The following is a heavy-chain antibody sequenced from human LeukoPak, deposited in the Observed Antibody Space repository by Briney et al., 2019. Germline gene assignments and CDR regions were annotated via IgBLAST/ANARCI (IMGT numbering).Heavy chain of an antibody. Sequence: SETLSLTCTVSGGSMSPYHWSWIRQPPGKGLEWIGYIYYSGSTNYNPSLKSRVTISVDTSKNRFSLKLSSVTAADTAVYYCARDSGNNWFDPWGQGTLVTVSS. D-gene: IGHD1-26*01. V-gene: IGHV4-59*01. J-gene: IGHJ5*02. CDR1: GGSMSPYH. CDR3: ARDSGNNWFDP. CDR2: IYYSGST.